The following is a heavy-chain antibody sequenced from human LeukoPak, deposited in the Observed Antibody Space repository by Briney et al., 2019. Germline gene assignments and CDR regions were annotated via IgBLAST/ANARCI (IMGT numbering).Heavy chain of an antibody. D-gene: IGHD2-2*01. J-gene: IGHJ6*03. Sequence: SETLSLTCTVSGDSISGDYWSWIRQPPGKGLEWIGYVYYSGSTNRNPSLQSRVSLSVDTSKNQFSLTLRYVTAADTAVYYCARLLVPANVAARGYYYMDVWGKGTTVTVSS. V-gene: IGHV4-59*08. CDR3: ARLLVPANVAARGYYYMDV. CDR2: VYYSGST. CDR1: GDSISGDY.